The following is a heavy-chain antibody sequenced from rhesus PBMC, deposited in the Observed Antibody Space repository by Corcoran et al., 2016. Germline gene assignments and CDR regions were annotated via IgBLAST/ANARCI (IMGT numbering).Heavy chain of an antibody. J-gene: IGHJ5-1*01. CDR2: ISYSGSS. V-gene: IGHV4-127*01. CDR3: ARDRQIQYNRFDV. Sequence: QLLLQESGPGLVKPSETPSLTCAVPGYPTRSRHGWGWSRQAPGKGLVWIGYISYSGSSYYTPSFKSRITISIDTSKNQFSLKLSSVTAADAAVYYCARDRQIQYNRFDVWGPGVLVTVSS. D-gene: IGHD6-19*01. CDR1: GYPTRSRHG.